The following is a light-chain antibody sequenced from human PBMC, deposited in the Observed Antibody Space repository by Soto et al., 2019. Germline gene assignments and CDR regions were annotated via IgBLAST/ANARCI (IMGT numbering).Light chain of an antibody. J-gene: IGKJ5*01. CDR1: QDIAKN. V-gene: IGKV1-33*01. CDR3: QQYDNLLPIT. Sequence: IQMTQSPSSLSASVGDRVTITCQASQDIAKNLNWYQQKPGKAPKLLIYDASTLQTGVPSRFSGSGSATHFTFTISSLQSEDIATYSCQQYDNLLPITFGQGTRLEIK. CDR2: DAS.